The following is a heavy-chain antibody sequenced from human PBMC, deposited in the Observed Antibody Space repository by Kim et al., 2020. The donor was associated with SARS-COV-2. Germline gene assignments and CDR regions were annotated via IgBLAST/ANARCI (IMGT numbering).Heavy chain of an antibody. D-gene: IGHD3-10*01. V-gene: IGHV3-30*02. J-gene: IGHJ6*02. Sequence: KGRFTISRDNSKNTLYLQMNSLRAEDTAVYYCAKSSYYYGSGNYYYGMDVWGQGTTVTVSS. CDR3: AKSSYYYGSGNYYYGMDV.